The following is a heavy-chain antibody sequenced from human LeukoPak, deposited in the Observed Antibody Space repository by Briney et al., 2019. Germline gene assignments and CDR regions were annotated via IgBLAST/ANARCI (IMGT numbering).Heavy chain of an antibody. Sequence: SETLSLTCTVSDGSISSYYWNWIRQPPGEGLEWIGYIYYSGSTNYNPSLKSRVTISVDTSKNQFSLKLSSVTAADTAIYYCARRTAVAGNFDYWGQGTLVTVSS. D-gene: IGHD6-19*01. CDR2: IYYSGST. J-gene: IGHJ4*02. CDR3: ARRTAVAGNFDY. V-gene: IGHV4-59*08. CDR1: DGSISSYY.